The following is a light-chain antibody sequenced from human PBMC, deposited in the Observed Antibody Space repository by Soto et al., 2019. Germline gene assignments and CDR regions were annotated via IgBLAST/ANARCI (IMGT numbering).Light chain of an antibody. V-gene: IGKV4-1*01. Sequence: DIVMTQSPDSLAVSLGERATINCKSSQSVLYSSNNKNYFALYQQKPGQHPKLLIYWASTRESGVPDPFSARGSVTDFTLTIISLQAEDVAVYYCQQYYSTPPWTFGQGTTVEIK. J-gene: IGKJ1*01. CDR3: QQYYSTPPWT. CDR1: QSVLYSSNNKNY. CDR2: WAS.